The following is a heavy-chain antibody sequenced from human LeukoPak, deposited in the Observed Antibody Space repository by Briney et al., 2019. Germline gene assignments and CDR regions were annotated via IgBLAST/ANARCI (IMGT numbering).Heavy chain of an antibody. Sequence: PSETLSLTCAVYGGSFSGYYWSWIRQPPGKGLEWIGEINHSGSTNYNPSLKSRVTISVDTSKNQFSLKLSSVTAADTAVYYCARVHMVRGVIGDYFDYWGQGTLVTVSS. J-gene: IGHJ4*02. V-gene: IGHV4-34*01. CDR2: INHSGST. D-gene: IGHD3-10*01. CDR1: GGSFSGYY. CDR3: ARVHMVRGVIGDYFDY.